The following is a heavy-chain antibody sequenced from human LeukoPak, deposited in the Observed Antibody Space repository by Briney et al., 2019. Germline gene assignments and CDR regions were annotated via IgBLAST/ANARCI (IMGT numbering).Heavy chain of an antibody. V-gene: IGHV3-23*01. CDR1: GFTFSSYA. CDR2: ISGSGGST. D-gene: IGHD2-15*01. CDR3: AKDHIVVVVAATTFDY. Sequence: PGGSLRLSCAASGFTFSSYAMSWVRQAPGKGLDWVSAISGSGGSTYYADSVKGRFTISRDNSKNTLYLQMNSLRAEDTAVYYCAKDHIVVVVAATTFDYWGQGTLVTVSS. J-gene: IGHJ4*02.